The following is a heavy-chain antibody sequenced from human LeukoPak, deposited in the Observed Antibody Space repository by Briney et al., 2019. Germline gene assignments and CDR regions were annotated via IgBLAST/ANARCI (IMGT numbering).Heavy chain of an antibody. V-gene: IGHV1-18*01. CDR3: ARGFADADYYYYYMDV. CDR2: ISAYNGNT. Sequence: ASVKVSCKASGYTFTSYGISWVRQAPGQGLEWMGWISAYNGNTNYAQKLQGRVTMTTDTSTSTAYMELRNLRSDDTAVYYCARGFADADYYYYYMDVWGKGTTVTVSS. J-gene: IGHJ6*03. CDR1: GYTFTSYG.